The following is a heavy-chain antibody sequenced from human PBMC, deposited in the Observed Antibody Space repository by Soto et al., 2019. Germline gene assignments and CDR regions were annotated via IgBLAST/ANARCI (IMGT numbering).Heavy chain of an antibody. D-gene: IGHD2-15*01. CDR1: GFTFSNYG. CDR3: AREHGVVDYMDV. CDR2: ISSSSSTI. J-gene: IGHJ6*03. V-gene: IGHV3-48*02. Sequence: EVQLVESGGGLVQPGGSLRLSCAASGFTFSNYGMNWVRQAPGKGLEWISYISSSSSTIYYADSVKGRFTISRDNAKNALDLPTNSLRDEDGAVYYFAREHGVVDYMDVWGKGSTVAVSS.